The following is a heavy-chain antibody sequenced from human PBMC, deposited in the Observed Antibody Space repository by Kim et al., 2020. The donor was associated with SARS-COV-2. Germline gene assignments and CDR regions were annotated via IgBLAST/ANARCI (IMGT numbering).Heavy chain of an antibody. CDR1: GFTFSSYA. D-gene: IGHD3-9*01. V-gene: IGHV3-30*04. J-gene: IGHJ1*01. CDR3: AREDGDWSSSHFQH. CDR2: IPYDGSNK. Sequence: GGSLRLSCAASGFTFSSYAMHCVRQAPGKGLEWVAVIPYDGSNKYYADSVKGRFTISRDNSKNTLYLQMNSLRAEDPAVYYCAREDGDWSSSHFQHWAQG.